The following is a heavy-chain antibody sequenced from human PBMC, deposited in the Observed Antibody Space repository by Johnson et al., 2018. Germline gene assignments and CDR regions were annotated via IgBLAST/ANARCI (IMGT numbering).Heavy chain of an antibody. V-gene: IGHV3-21*04. CDR2: ISSSSNYI. J-gene: IGHJ6*03. D-gene: IGHD2/OR15-2a*01. CDR3: ARASSMGSYFDYYMDV. CDR1: GFIFSSYN. Sequence: VQLQESGGGLVKPGGSLRLSCAASGFIFSSYNMNWVRQAPGKGLEWVSSISSSSNYIYYAESLKGRFSISRDNAKNSLYLQMNSLRAEDTALYYCARASSMGSYFDYYMDVWGKGTTVTVSS.